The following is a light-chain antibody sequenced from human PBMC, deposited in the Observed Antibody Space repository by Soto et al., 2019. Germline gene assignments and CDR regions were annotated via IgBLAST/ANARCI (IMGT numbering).Light chain of an antibody. J-gene: IGLJ2*01. CDR3: SSYTSSSTLVV. CDR2: DVS. Sequence: QSVLTQPASVSGSPGQSITISCTGTSSDVGGYNYVSWYQQHPGKAPKLMIYDVSNRPSGVSNRFSGSKSGNTASLTISGLQDEDEADYYCSSYTSSSTLVVFGGGTKVTV. CDR1: SSDVGGYNY. V-gene: IGLV2-14*01.